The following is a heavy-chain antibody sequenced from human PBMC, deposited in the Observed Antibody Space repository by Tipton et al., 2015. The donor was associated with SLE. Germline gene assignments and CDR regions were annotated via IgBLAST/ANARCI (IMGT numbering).Heavy chain of an antibody. CDR2: IYHSGST. Sequence: LRLSCTVSGGSISSSSYYWGWIRQPPGKGLEWIGSIYHSGSTYYNPSLKSRVTISVDTSKNQFSLKLSSVTAADTAVYYCARAAGPLEGFDYWGQGTLVTVSS. CDR3: ARAAGPLEGFDY. CDR1: GGSISSSSYY. V-gene: IGHV4-39*07. J-gene: IGHJ4*02.